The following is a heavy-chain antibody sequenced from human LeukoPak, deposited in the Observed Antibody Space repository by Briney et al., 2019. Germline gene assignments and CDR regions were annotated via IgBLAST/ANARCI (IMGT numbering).Heavy chain of an antibody. D-gene: IGHD3-16*01. Sequence: GGSLRLSCAASEFTFSTYAFHWVRQAPGRGLEWVAVISYDGTSKYYADSVKGRFTISRDTSKTTLYLQMSSLRVEDTAVYYCAKDGVILAPGESWYMDVWGSGTPVTVSS. CDR1: EFTFSTYA. CDR3: AKDGVILAPGESWYMDV. J-gene: IGHJ6*03. CDR2: ISYDGTSK. V-gene: IGHV3-30-3*01.